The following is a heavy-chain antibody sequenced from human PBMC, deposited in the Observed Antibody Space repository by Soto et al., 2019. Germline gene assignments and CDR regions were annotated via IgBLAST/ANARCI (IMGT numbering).Heavy chain of an antibody. Sequence: PGESLKISCMASGYSFTSYWIGWVRQMPDKDLERMGIIYPGDSDTRYSPSFQGQFTNSVGRCTSMGYLQWRSLKASATAIYFCAASTTAPGTYSGMDVWGQGTTVTVSS. CDR1: GYSFTSYW. CDR2: IYPGDSDT. J-gene: IGHJ6*02. CDR3: AASTTAPGTYSGMDV. V-gene: IGHV5-51*01. D-gene: IGHD5-18*01.